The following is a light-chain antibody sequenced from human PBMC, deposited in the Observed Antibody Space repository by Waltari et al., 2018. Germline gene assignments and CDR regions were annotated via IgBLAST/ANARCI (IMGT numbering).Light chain of an antibody. J-gene: IGLJ2*01. V-gene: IGLV4-69*01. Sequence: QLAVTPSPSASASLGASVKLTCTLRSENGASAIAWHQHHPEKGPRFLMKIDGCGGHTKGYGIPDRFSGFSSGAERYLTISSLQYEDEAAYYCQTWDPDTVVFGGGTKLTV. CDR2: IDGCGGH. CDR1: SENGASA. CDR3: QTWDPDTVV.